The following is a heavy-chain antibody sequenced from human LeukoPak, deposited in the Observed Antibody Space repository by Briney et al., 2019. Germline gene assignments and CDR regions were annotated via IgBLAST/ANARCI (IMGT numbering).Heavy chain of an antibody. D-gene: IGHD2-2*01. CDR2: ISGSGGST. CDR1: GFTFSSYA. Sequence: PGGSLRLSCAVSGFTFSSYAMSWVRQAPGKGLEWVSAISGSGGSTYYADSVKGRFTISRDNSNNTLYLQMNSLRAEDTAVYYCAKNPALYCTSTSCYLDYWGQGTLVTVPS. J-gene: IGHJ4*02. V-gene: IGHV3-23*01. CDR3: AKNPALYCTSTSCYLDY.